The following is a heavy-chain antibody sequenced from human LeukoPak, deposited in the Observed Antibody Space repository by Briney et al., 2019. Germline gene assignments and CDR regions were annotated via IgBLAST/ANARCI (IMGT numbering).Heavy chain of an antibody. Sequence: ASVKVSCKASGYSFADYYMHWVRQAPGRGLEWMGWIKPNSGGTRSAHQGRVTMTRDTSISTAYMELSSLRYDDTAVYYCARDRYSSGWYGFDYYYYYMDVWGKGTTVTVSS. D-gene: IGHD6-19*01. J-gene: IGHJ6*03. CDR2: IKPNSGGT. V-gene: IGHV1-2*02. CDR3: ARDRYSSGWYGFDYYYYYMDV. CDR1: GYSFADYY.